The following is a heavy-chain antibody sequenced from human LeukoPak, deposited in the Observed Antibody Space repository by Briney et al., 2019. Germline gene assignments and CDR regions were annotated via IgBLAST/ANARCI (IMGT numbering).Heavy chain of an antibody. D-gene: IGHD3-9*01. CDR1: GYTFTGYY. J-gene: IGHJ6*03. CDR2: MNPNSGNT. Sequence: AASVKVSCKASGYTFTGYYMHWVRQAPGQGLEWMGWMNPNSGNTGYAQKFQGRVTMTRNTSISTAYMELSRLRSEDTAVYYCARGYYDILTGYWLYYYYYYLDVWGKGTTVTISS. CDR3: ARGYYDILTGYWLYYYYYYLDV. V-gene: IGHV1-8*02.